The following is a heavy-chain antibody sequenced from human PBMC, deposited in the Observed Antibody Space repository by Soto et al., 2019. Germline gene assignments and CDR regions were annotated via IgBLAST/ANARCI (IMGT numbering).Heavy chain of an antibody. D-gene: IGHD3-10*01. CDR2: IYYDGRT. CDR3: ARRPYYFISGRWFGFDP. V-gene: IGHV4-39*01. J-gene: IGHJ5*02. CDR1: GGSISSSNYY. Sequence: SETLSLTCTVSGGSISSSNYYWGWIRHPPGKGLEWIGNIYYDGRTYYNPSLKRRVTISLDTSKNQFSLKLTSVTAADTAVYYCARRPYYFISGRWFGFDPLGQGTLVP.